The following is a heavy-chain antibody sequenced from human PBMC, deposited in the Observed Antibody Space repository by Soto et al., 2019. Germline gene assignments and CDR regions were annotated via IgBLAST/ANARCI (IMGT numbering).Heavy chain of an antibody. CDR1: GASIRSGDFY. Sequence: PSETLSLTCSVSGASIRSGDFYWSWLRQSPGKGLEWIGHIYYTGSTFVSPSLKGRLTISLDTSKNQFSLDLSSVTAADTAMYYCARIEMASIKWGRGTLVTVSS. V-gene: IGHV4-30-4*08. J-gene: IGHJ4*02. D-gene: IGHD5-12*01. CDR2: IYYTGST. CDR3: ARIEMASIK.